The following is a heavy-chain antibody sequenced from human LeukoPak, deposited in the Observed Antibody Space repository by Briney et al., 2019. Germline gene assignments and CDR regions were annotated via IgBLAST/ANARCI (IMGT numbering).Heavy chain of an antibody. CDR2: IHYSVTT. Sequence: SETPSLTCTVSGGSVSSGTYFWTWVRQPPGKGLEWIGHIHYSVTTNYNPSLKSRVTISVDTSKNQFSLKLSSVTAADTAVYYCARGPPDILTGYRHWYFDLWGRGTLVTVSS. J-gene: IGHJ2*01. D-gene: IGHD3-9*01. CDR1: GGSVSSGTYF. CDR3: ARGPPDILTGYRHWYFDL. V-gene: IGHV4-61*01.